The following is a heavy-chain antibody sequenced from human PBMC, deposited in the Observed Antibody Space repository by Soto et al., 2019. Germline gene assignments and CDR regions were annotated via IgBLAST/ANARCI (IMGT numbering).Heavy chain of an antibody. CDR3: ARLNGYCISTNCHGYYGMDV. D-gene: IGHD2-2*03. CDR2: INHSGST. J-gene: IGHJ6*02. CDR1: GGSFSGYY. V-gene: IGHV4-34*01. Sequence: SETLSLTCAVYGGSFSGYYWSLIRQPPGKGLEWIGEINHSGSTNYNPSLKSRVTISVDTSKNEFSLRLSSVTAADTAVYYCARLNGYCISTNCHGYYGMDVWGQGTTVTVSS.